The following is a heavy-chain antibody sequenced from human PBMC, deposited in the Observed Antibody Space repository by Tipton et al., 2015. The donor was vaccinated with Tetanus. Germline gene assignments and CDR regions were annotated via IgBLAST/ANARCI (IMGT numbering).Heavy chain of an antibody. J-gene: IGHJ3*01. CDR1: GFTFSNSA. CDR2: ISGRSSRS. CDR3: ARGDVQVDPGAFDF. D-gene: IGHD3-10*02. V-gene: IGHV3-23*01. Sequence: SLRLSCTASGFTFSNSALSWVRQAPGEGLEWVSFISGRSSRSSYADSVQGRFSISRDNSKNTVFLQLSNLRAQDTAIYYCARGDVQVDPGAFDFWGPGTTVIVSS.